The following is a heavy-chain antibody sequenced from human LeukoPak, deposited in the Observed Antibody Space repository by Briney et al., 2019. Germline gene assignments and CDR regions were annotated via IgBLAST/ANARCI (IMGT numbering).Heavy chain of an antibody. V-gene: IGHV4-61*01. CDR1: GGSVSSGSYC. CDR3: ARAYNWNALDY. J-gene: IGHJ4*02. D-gene: IGHD1-1*01. CDR2: IYYTGST. Sequence: SETLSLTCSGSGGSVSSGSYCWSCIRQPPGKGLEWIGCIYYTGSTNYNPSLKSRVTISVDTSKNQFSLNLSSVTAADTAVYYCARAYNWNALDYWGQGSQVTVSS.